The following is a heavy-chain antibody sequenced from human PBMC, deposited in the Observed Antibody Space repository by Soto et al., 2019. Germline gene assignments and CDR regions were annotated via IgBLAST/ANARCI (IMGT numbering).Heavy chain of an antibody. D-gene: IGHD3-22*01. CDR1: GFTFSDYY. J-gene: IGHJ3*02. CDR3: ARDRMIVVAGDAFDI. V-gene: IGHV3-11*01. Sequence: PGGSLRLSCAASGFTFSDYYMSWIRQAPGKGLEWVSYISSSGSTIYYADSVKGRFTISRDNAKNSLYLQMNSLRAEDTAVYYCARDRMIVVAGDAFDIWGQGTMVTVSS. CDR2: ISSSGSTI.